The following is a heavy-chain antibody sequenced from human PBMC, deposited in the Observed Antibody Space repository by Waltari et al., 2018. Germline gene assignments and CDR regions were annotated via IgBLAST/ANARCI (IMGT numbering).Heavy chain of an antibody. Sequence: EVQLVESGGGLAQTGGSLRVSCEAAGRGFSTYWMTWVRQASGKGPEWVANIKQDGSEKYYMDSVKGRFTISRDNAKNSLYLQMNNLRVEDTAVYYCTRGGRDSSWYWRDWGQGTLVTVSS. CDR2: IKQDGSEK. CDR1: GRGFSTYW. D-gene: IGHD6-13*01. V-gene: IGHV3-7*01. J-gene: IGHJ4*02. CDR3: TRGGRDSSWYWRD.